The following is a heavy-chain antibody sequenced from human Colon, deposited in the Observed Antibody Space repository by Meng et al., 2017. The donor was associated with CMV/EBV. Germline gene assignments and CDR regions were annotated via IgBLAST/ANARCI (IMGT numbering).Heavy chain of an antibody. Sequence: GESLKISCSASGFTFRTYWMSWVRQVPGKGLEWVANIKQDGSQKYYVASVKGRFTISRDNANNSLHLQMNSLSAEDTAVYYCARGFPYYDFWSGYYLGYYYYGMDVWGQGTTVTVSS. CDR2: IKQDGSQK. J-gene: IGHJ6*02. D-gene: IGHD3-3*01. V-gene: IGHV3-7*01. CDR3: ARGFPYYDFWSGYYLGYYYYGMDV. CDR1: GFTFRTYW.